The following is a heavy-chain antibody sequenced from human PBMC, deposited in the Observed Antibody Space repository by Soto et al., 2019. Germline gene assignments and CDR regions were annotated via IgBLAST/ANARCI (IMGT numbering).Heavy chain of an antibody. V-gene: IGHV4-31*03. J-gene: IGHJ5*02. CDR3: ARHGRRFLEWLLLVCWFDP. Sequence: SETLSLTCTVSGGSISSGGYYWSWIRQHPGKGLEWIGYIYYSGSTYYNPSLKSRVTISVDTSKNQFSLKLSSVTAADTAVYYCARHGRRFLEWLLLVCWFDPWGQGTLVTVSS. D-gene: IGHD3-3*01. CDR2: IYYSGST. CDR1: GGSISSGGYY.